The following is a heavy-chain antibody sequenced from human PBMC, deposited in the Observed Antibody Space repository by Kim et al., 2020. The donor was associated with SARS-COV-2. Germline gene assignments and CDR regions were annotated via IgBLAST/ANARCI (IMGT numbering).Heavy chain of an antibody. CDR2: IDCGNGNT. Sequence: ASVKVSCKTSGYFFTRDSIHWVRQAPGQGLEWMGGIDCGNGNTIYSQKFQGRVIFTTDTSASTAYMELSFLRSEHSAVYYCLGGFYFDYWGQGTLVTVSS. CDR3: LGGFYFDY. CDR1: GYFFTRDS. V-gene: IGHV1-3*01. D-gene: IGHD3-16*01. J-gene: IGHJ4*02.